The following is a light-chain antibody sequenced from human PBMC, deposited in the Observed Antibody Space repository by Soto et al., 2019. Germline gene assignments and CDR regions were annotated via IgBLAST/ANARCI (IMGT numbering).Light chain of an antibody. CDR3: QQYNPYPLT. J-gene: IGKJ5*01. CDR1: QGIGNY. Sequence: DIQMTQSPSSLSASVGDRVTISCRASQGIGNYLAWVQQKPGKAPRPLIYSTSTLQTGVPSRFSGSGSGTEFSLTISSLQPEDFATYYCQQYNPYPLTFGQGTKLEIK. CDR2: STS. V-gene: IGKV1-16*01.